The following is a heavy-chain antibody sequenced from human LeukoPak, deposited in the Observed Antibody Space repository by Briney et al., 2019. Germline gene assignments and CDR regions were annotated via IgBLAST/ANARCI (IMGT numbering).Heavy chain of an antibody. CDR1: GFTFSDYG. V-gene: IGHV3-23*01. CDR2: ISGSGADT. D-gene: IGHD3-10*01. Sequence: GGTLRLSCAASGFTFSDYGMSWVRQAPGKGLEWVSAISGSGADTYYADTVKGRFTISRDNSKNTLYLHMNTLRAEDTAVYFCAKDDTLVRGVITSTFDYWGQGTLVTVSS. CDR3: AKDDTLVRGVITSTFDY. J-gene: IGHJ4*02.